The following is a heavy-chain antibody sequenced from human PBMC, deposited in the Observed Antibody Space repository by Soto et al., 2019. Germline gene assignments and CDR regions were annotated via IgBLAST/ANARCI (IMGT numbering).Heavy chain of an antibody. Sequence: ASVKVSCKASGYTFTNYGISWVRQAPGQGLEWMGWISAYNGNTKYAQKLQGRVTMTTDTSTSTAYMELRSLRSDDTAVYYCARGVGSGSYYNQYNWFDPWGQGTLVSVSS. CDR1: GYTFTNYG. CDR2: ISAYNGNT. CDR3: ARGVGSGSYYNQYNWFDP. J-gene: IGHJ5*02. D-gene: IGHD3-10*01. V-gene: IGHV1-18*01.